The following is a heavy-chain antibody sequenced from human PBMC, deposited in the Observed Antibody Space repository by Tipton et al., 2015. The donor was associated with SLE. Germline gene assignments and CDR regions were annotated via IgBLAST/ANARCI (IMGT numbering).Heavy chain of an antibody. Sequence: VQLVQSGAEVKKPGEALKISCKGSGYSFTSYWIGWARQMPGKGLEWMGIIYPGDSDTSYSPSFQGQVTISADKSISTAYLQWSSLKASDPAMYYCAGHDRSSGWKGGFDYWGQGTLVTVSS. CDR1: GYSFTSYW. V-gene: IGHV5-51*01. J-gene: IGHJ4*02. CDR2: IYPGDSDT. CDR3: AGHDRSSGWKGGFDY. D-gene: IGHD6-19*01.